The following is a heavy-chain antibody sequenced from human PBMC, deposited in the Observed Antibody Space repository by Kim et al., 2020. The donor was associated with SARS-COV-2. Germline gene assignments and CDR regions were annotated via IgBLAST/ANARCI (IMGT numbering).Heavy chain of an antibody. J-gene: IGHJ3*02. D-gene: IGHD3-22*01. Sequence: RVTISVDTSKNQFSLKLSSVTAADTAVYYCARSFSGYYYDSSGYGDAFDIWGQGTMVTVSS. CDR3: ARSFSGYYYDSSGYGDAFDI. V-gene: IGHV4-39*01.